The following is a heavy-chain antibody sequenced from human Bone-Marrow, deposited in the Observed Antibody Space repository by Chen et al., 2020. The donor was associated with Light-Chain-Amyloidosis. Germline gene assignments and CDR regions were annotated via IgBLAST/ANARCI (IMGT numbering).Heavy chain of an antibody. CDR3: ARRRDGYNFDY. CDR2: FYPDDSDA. D-gene: IGHD5-12*01. Sequence: EVQLEQSGPEVKKPGESLKISCKGSGYTFPNYWIGWVRQMSGKGLEWMGVFYPDDSDARYSPSFEGQVTISADKSITTAYLQWRSLKASDTAMYYCARRRDGYNFDYWGQGTLVTVSS. CDR1: GYTFPNYW. J-gene: IGHJ4*02. V-gene: IGHV5-51*01.